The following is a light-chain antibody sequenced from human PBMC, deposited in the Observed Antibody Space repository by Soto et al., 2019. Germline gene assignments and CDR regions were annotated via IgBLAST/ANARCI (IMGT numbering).Light chain of an antibody. J-gene: IGKJ1*01. Sequence: AIRLTQSPSSFSASTGDRVTITCRASQDVSTNLAWYQQKPGEAPKLLVSAISNLQTGVPSRFSGTGSGTDFTLTISSLQPEDFATYFCQQAFSAEWTFGQGTKVDI. CDR2: AIS. CDR3: QQAFSAEWT. V-gene: IGKV1-8*01. CDR1: QDVSTN.